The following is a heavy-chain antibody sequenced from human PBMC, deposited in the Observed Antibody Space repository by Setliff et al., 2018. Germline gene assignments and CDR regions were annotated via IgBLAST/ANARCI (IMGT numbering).Heavy chain of an antibody. CDR3: AHTGIQPKPNNWFDP. D-gene: IGHD1-1*01. V-gene: IGHV2-5*02. J-gene: IGHJ5*02. CDR1: GFSLSASGLA. Sequence: SGPTLVNPTQTPTLTCTFSGFSLSASGLAVGWIRQPPGKALEWLALISWDDDEHYNPSLRTRLTISKDTSRNQVVLTMTNMDPVDTATYYCAHTGIQPKPNNWFDPWGQGTLVTVSS. CDR2: ISWDDDE.